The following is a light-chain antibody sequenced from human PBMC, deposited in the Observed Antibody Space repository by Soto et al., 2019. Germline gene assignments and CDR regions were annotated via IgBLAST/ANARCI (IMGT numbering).Light chain of an antibody. V-gene: IGLV3-21*02. CDR3: QVWDSANDPHVV. CDR2: DNA. CDR1: NIESRS. Sequence: SYELTQPPSVSVAPGQTARIACGVNNIESRSVHWYQQKPGQAPVLVAYDNADRPSGIPERFSGSNSGNTATLTISRIEAGDEADYSCQVWDSANDPHVVFGGGTKVTVL. J-gene: IGLJ2*01.